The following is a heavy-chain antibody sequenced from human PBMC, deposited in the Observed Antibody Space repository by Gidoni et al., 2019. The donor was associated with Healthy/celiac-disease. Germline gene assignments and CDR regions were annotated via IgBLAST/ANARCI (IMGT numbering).Heavy chain of an antibody. V-gene: IGHV4-59*01. CDR2: IYYSGST. D-gene: IGHD3-3*01. CDR1: GGSISSYY. J-gene: IGHJ6*02. Sequence: QVQLQASGPALVKPSEPLSLTCTVSGGSISSYYWSWIRQPPGKGLEWIGYIYYSGSTNYNPSLKSRVTISVDTSKNQFSLKLSSVTAADTAVYYCARKSSGYYHYYYGMDVWGQGTTVTVSS. CDR3: ARKSSGYYHYYYGMDV.